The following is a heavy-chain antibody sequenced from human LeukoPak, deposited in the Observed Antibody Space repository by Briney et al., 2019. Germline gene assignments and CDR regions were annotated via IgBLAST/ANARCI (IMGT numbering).Heavy chain of an antibody. V-gene: IGHV3-23*01. CDR3: ARSDCGGDCHLLDY. CDR1: GFTFSTYA. J-gene: IGHJ4*01. D-gene: IGHD2-21*02. Sequence: GGSLRLSCAASGFTFSTYAMSWVRQAPGKGLEWVSHFGGSGGTIHYADSVKGRFTISRDNSKNTLYLQMNCLRAEDTAVYYCARSDCGGDCHLLDYWGQEPWSPSPQ. CDR2: FGGSGGTI.